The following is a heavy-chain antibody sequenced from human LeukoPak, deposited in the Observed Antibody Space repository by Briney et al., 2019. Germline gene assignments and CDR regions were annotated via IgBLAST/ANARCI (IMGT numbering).Heavy chain of an antibody. Sequence: GRSLRLSCTASGFTFGAYAMSWVRQAPGTGLQGVGFIRSKTYGWKKEYAASVKSRFTISRDNAKNSLYLQMNSLRAEDTALYYCAKEGGTRGTFDVWGQGTMVTVSS. D-gene: IGHD3/OR15-3a*01. CDR2: IRSKTYGWKK. V-gene: IGHV3-49*04. J-gene: IGHJ3*01. CDR1: GFTFGAYA. CDR3: AKEGGTRGTFDV.